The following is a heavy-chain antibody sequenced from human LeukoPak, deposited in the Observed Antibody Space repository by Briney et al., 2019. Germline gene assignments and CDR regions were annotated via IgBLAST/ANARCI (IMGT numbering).Heavy chain of an antibody. CDR3: ARDGYGSGSYKNYGMDV. V-gene: IGHV3-11*01. J-gene: IGHJ6*02. Sequence: GRSLRLSCAASGFTFSDYYMSWIRQAPGRGLEWVSYISSSGSTIYYADSVKGRFTISRDNAKNSLYLQMNSLRAENTAVYYCARDGYGSGSYKNYGMDVWGQGTTVTVSS. D-gene: IGHD3-10*01. CDR1: GFTFSDYY. CDR2: ISSSGSTI.